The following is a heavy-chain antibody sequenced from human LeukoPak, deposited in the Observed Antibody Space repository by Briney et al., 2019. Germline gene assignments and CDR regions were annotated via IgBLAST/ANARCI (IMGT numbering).Heavy chain of an antibody. CDR2: IYYTGTT. CDR1: GGSISSGSYY. D-gene: IGHD3-9*01. Sequence: SQTLSLTCTVSGGSISSGSYYWSWIRQIPGKGLEWIGYIYYTGTTNYNPLFESRATISVDTSKNQFSLKLTSVTAADTAVYFCARGEDFERYYLAYWGQGTLVTVSS. CDR3: ARGEDFERYYLAY. V-gene: IGHV4-61*01. J-gene: IGHJ4*02.